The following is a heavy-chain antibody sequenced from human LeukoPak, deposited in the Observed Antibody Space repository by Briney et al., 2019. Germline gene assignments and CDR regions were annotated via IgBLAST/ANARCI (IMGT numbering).Heavy chain of an antibody. Sequence: GGSLRLSCAASGFTFSNYGMLWVRQAPGKGLEWVSFIRYDGNNKLYADSVKGRFTISRDNSKNTLYLHINSLRVEDTALYYCVKDNPLDYWGQGTLVIVSS. CDR2: IRYDGNNK. J-gene: IGHJ4*02. D-gene: IGHD1-14*01. CDR1: GFTFSNYG. V-gene: IGHV3-30*02. CDR3: VKDNPLDY.